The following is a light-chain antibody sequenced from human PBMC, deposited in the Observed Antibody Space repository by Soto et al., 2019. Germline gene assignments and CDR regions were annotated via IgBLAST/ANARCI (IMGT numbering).Light chain of an antibody. Sequence: EVVLTQSPATLSLSPGERATLSCRASQSVSNYLACYQQKPGQAPRLLVYDASNRATGIPARFSGSGSGTDFTLTISSLEPEDFAVYYCQQSSNWPPITVGQGTPLAI. CDR1: QSVSNY. CDR2: DAS. V-gene: IGKV3-11*01. CDR3: QQSSNWPPIT. J-gene: IGKJ5*01.